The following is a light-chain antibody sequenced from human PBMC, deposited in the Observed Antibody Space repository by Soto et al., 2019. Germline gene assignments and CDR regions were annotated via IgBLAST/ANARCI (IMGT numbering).Light chain of an antibody. CDR2: GAS. Sequence: EIVLTQSPGTLSLSPGERATLSCRASQTVSSSYLTWYQQKPGQAPRLLIYGASSRATGIPDRFSGSGSGTELPLTISRLEPEDFAVYYCQQYGSSSYTFGQGTKLEIK. J-gene: IGKJ2*01. V-gene: IGKV3-20*01. CDR1: QTVSSSY. CDR3: QQYGSSSYT.